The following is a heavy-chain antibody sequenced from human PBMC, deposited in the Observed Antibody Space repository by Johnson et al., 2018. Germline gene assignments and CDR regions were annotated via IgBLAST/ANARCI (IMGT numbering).Heavy chain of an antibody. CDR1: GFTFSSYS. Sequence: EVQLVESGGGLVKPGGSLRLSCAASGFTFSSYSMNWVRQAPGKGLEWVSSISSSSSYIYYADSVKGRFPISRDHAKNSLYLQMNSLVAEDTAVYYCGRDSLGAFEIWGQGTMVTVSS. CDR3: GRDSLGAFEI. J-gene: IGHJ3*02. V-gene: IGHV3-21*01. D-gene: IGHD3-16*01. CDR2: ISSSSSYI.